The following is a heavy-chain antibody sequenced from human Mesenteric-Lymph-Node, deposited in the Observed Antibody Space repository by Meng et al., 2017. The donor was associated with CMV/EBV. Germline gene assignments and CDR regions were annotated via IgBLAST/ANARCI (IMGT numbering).Heavy chain of an antibody. CDR1: GYTFTGYY. J-gene: IGHJ4*02. Sequence: ASVKVSCKASGYTFTGYYMHWVRQAPGQGLEWMGWINPKRGGTNYAQKFQGRVTMTRDTSISTAYMELSSLRSEDTAVYYCARGPQDSSSSAYYFDYWGQGTLVTVSS. CDR2: INPKRGGT. CDR3: ARGPQDSSSSAYYFDY. V-gene: IGHV1-2*02. D-gene: IGHD6-6*01.